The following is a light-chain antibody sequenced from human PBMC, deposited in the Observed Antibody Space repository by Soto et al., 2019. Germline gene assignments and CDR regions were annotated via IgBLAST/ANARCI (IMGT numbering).Light chain of an antibody. CDR1: QDVSSSY. CDR2: GTS. Sequence: EIVLTQSPGTLSLSPGERATLSCRASQDVSSSYLAWYQQKLGQAPRLLMYGTSNRATGIPDRFSGSGSGTDFTLTISRLGAEDFAVYYCQQYDTSPRTFGQGTKVDIK. V-gene: IGKV3-20*01. CDR3: QQYDTSPRT. J-gene: IGKJ2*01.